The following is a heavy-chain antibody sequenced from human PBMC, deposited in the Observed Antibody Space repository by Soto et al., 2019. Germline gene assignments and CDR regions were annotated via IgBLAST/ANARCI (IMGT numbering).Heavy chain of an antibody. CDR2: IYPGDSDT. Sequence: GESLKISCKGSGYSFTSYWIGWVRQMPGKGLEWMGIIYPGDSDTRYSPSFQGQVTISADKSISTAYLQWSSLKASDTAMYYCARSQQQLGTYYYYYGMDVRGQGTTVTVSS. J-gene: IGHJ6*02. CDR1: GYSFTSYW. V-gene: IGHV5-51*01. CDR3: ARSQQQLGTYYYYYGMDV. D-gene: IGHD6-13*01.